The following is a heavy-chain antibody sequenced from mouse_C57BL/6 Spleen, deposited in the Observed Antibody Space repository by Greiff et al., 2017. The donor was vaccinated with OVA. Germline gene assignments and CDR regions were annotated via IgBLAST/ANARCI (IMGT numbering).Heavy chain of an antibody. D-gene: IGHD1-1*01. Sequence: EVKLQQSGPELVKPGASVKISCKASGYTFTDYYMNWVKQSHGKSLEWIGDINPNNGGTSYNQKFKGKATLTVDKSSSTAYMELRSLTSEDSAVYYCANYGSSSYFDVWGTGTTVTVSS. J-gene: IGHJ1*03. CDR3: ANYGSSSYFDV. V-gene: IGHV1-26*01. CDR2: INPNNGGT. CDR1: GYTFTDYY.